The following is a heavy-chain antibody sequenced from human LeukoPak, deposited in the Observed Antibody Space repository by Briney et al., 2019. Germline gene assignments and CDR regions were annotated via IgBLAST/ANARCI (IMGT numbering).Heavy chain of an antibody. CDR2: INPNSGET. CDR3: ARDRVYDSSGYYYGHYYYGMDV. Sequence: ASVKVSCKASGYTFTGYYMHWVRQAPGQGLEWMGWINPNSGETNYAQKFQGRVTMTRDTSISTAYMELSRLRSDDTAVYYCARDRVYDSSGYYYGHYYYGMDVWGQGTTVTVSS. J-gene: IGHJ6*02. V-gene: IGHV1-2*02. CDR1: GYTFTGYY. D-gene: IGHD3-22*01.